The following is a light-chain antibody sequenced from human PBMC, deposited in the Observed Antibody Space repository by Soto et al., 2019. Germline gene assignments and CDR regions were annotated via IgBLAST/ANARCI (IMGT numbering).Light chain of an antibody. V-gene: IGKV1-9*01. CDR1: QDISNY. CDR2: VAS. J-gene: IGKJ5*01. CDR3: QQLFSFPPT. Sequence: DIQLTQSPSFLSASVGDRVTITCRASQDISNYLAWYQQKPGKAPNLLIYVASTLQSGVPSRFSGSGSGTEFTLTISSLQLEDLATYYCQQLFSFPPTFGQGTRLEIK.